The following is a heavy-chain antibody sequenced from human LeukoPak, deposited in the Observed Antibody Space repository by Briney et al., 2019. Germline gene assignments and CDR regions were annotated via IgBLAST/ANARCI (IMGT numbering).Heavy chain of an antibody. D-gene: IGHD3-22*01. CDR1: GGSITSGDYY. CDR3: ARPYYYDSRIDP. Sequence: PSETLSLTCTVSGGSITSGDYYWSWIHQPPGKGLEWIAYMYYSGSTYYNTSLKSRVTMSADTSKNQFSLKLSSVTAADTAVYYCARPYYYDSRIDPWGQGTLVTVSS. CDR2: MYYSGST. V-gene: IGHV4-30-4*01. J-gene: IGHJ5*02.